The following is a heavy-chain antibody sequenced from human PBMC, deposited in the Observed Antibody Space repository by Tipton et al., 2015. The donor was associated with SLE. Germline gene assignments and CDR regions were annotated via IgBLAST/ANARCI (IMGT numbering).Heavy chain of an antibody. V-gene: IGHV4-59*08. CDR1: GGAISDSY. Sequence: TLSLTCTVSGGAISDSYWSWIRQTPGKGLEWIVHFYYVGNTNYNPALKSRVTISVDTSKNQFSLSLSSVTAADTAVYYCAGHIIKEGGYHYYYMDVWGKGTTVTVSS. CDR2: FYYVGNT. CDR3: AGHIIKEGGYHYYYMDV. D-gene: IGHD1-14*01. J-gene: IGHJ6*03.